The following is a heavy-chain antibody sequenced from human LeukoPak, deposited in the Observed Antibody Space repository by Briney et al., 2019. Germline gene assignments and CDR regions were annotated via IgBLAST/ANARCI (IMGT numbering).Heavy chain of an antibody. J-gene: IGHJ3*02. CDR3: ARDPRFGEFNNAFDI. D-gene: IGHD3-10*02. Sequence: SVKLSCKASGGTFSSYAISWVRQAPGQGLEWMGGIIPIFGSANYEQKFQGRVTIIAAESTSPAYMYLSSVRTEDTDVCLCARDPRFGEFNNAFDIWGQGTMVTVSS. CDR2: IIPIFGSA. V-gene: IGHV1-69*13. CDR1: GGTFSSYA.